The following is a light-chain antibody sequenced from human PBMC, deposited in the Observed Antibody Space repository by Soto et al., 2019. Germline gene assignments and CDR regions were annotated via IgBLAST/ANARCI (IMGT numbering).Light chain of an antibody. CDR1: QSVSSNY. CDR2: GAS. J-gene: IGKJ3*01. CDR3: RQYGRSPFT. V-gene: IGKV3-20*01. Sequence: VGMTQSPGNVSWSTGETATLSCRASQSVSSNYVPWFPQKPGQAPRLLIYGASSRATGVPDRFSAIGSGTGFSLSIGILVPEDVAVYDRRQYGRSPFTFGPGTKVEIK.